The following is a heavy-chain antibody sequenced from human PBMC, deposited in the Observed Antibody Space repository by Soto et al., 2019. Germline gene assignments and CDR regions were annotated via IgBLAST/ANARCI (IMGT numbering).Heavy chain of an antibody. J-gene: IGHJ6*02. CDR2: ISGSGGST. Sequence: EVQLLESGGGLVQPGGSLRLSCAASGFTFSSYVMSWVRQAPGKGLEWVSAISGSGGSTSYADSVKGRFTISRDNSKKTLYLQMNSLRAEDTAVYYCAKDLLLWFGEVLYGQGYYYYGMDVWGQGTTVTVSS. D-gene: IGHD3-10*01. V-gene: IGHV3-23*01. CDR3: AKDLLLWFGEVLYGQGYYYYGMDV. CDR1: GFTFSSYV.